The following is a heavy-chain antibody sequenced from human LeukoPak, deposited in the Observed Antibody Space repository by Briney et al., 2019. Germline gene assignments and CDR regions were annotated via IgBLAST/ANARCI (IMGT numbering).Heavy chain of an antibody. CDR3: AREPGDCSSTSCYGIYFDY. J-gene: IGHJ4*02. D-gene: IGHD2-2*01. CDR2: IKQDGSEK. Sequence: PGGSLRLSCAASGFTFSSYLMSWVRQAPGKGLEWVANIKQDGSEKYYVDSVKGRFTISRDNAKNSLYLQMNSLRAEDTAVYYCAREPGDCSSTSCYGIYFDYWGQGTLVTVSS. V-gene: IGHV3-7*05. CDR1: GFTFSSYL.